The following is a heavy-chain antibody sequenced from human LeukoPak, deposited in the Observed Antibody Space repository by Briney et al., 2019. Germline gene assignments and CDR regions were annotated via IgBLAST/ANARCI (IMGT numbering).Heavy chain of an antibody. J-gene: IGHJ4*02. CDR1: GGSISSSSYY. CDR3: ASAYYDILGGHFDY. V-gene: IGHV4-39*07. Sequence: ASETLSLTCTVSGGSISSSSYYWGWIRQPPGKGLEWIGSIYYSGRTYYNSSLKSRVTISVDTSKNQFSLKVTSVIAADTAVYYCASAYYDILGGHFDYWGQGTLVTVSS. CDR2: IYYSGRT. D-gene: IGHD3-9*01.